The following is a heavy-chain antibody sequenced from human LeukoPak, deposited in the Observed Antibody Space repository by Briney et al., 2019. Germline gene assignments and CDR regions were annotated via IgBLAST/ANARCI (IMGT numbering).Heavy chain of an antibody. D-gene: IGHD6-19*01. V-gene: IGHV3-53*01. CDR2: IYSGGTT. Sequence: GGSLRLSCAASGFTVSSYYMTWVRQAPGKGLEWVSVIYSGGTTYYADSVKGRFTISRDNSKNTLYLQMNSLRAEDTAVYYCAKDPASSGWYVLPPDYWGQGTLVTVSS. J-gene: IGHJ4*02. CDR3: AKDPASSGWYVLPPDY. CDR1: GFTVSSYY.